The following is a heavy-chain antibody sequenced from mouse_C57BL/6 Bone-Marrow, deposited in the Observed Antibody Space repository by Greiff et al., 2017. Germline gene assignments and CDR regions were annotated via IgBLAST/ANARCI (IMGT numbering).Heavy chain of an antibody. CDR3: ARVGYFDY. V-gene: IGHV1-59*01. CDR1: GYTFTSYW. CDR2: IDPSDSYT. Sequence: QVQLQQPGAELVRPGTSVKLSCSASGYTFTSYWMHWVKQRPGQGLEWIGVIDPSDSYTNYNQKFKGKATLTVDTSSSTAYMQLSSLTSEDSAVYYCARVGYFDYWGQGTTLTVSS. J-gene: IGHJ2*01.